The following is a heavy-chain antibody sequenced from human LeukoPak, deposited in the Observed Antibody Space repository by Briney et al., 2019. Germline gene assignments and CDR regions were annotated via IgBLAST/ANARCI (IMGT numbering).Heavy chain of an antibody. CDR1: GFTVSRHY. J-gene: IGHJ4*02. D-gene: IGHD3-22*01. Sequence: GGSLRLSCAASGFTVSRHYMSWVRQAPGKGLEWVSVTYSGGSTYYADSVKGRFTISRDNSKNTVYLQMNSLRAEDTAVYYCARAPDSSGYYYISDYWGQGTLVTVSS. V-gene: IGHV3-53*01. CDR3: ARAPDSSGYYYISDY. CDR2: TYSGGST.